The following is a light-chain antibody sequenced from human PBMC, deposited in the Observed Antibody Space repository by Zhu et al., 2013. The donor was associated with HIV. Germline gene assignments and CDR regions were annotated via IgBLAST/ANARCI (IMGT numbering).Light chain of an antibody. CDR2: HAS. V-gene: IGKV3D-20*02. CDR3: QQRSKWPPFT. CDR1: QSLSGTY. Sequence: EIVLTQSPGTLSLSPGERATLFCRASQSLSGTYLAWYQQKPGQIPRLLIYHASNRATGIPDRFSGSGSGTDFTLTISSLEPEDFTVYYCQQRSKWPPFTFGQGTKLEIK. J-gene: IGKJ2*01.